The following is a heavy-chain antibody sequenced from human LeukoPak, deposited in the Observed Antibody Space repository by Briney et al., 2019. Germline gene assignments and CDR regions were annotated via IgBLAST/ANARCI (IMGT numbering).Heavy chain of an antibody. V-gene: IGHV3-21*04. CDR3: AKAVRQQPVGFQH. J-gene: IGHJ1*01. D-gene: IGHD6-13*01. CDR2: ISSSSSYI. CDR1: GFTFSSYS. Sequence: GGSLRLSCAASGFTFSSYSMNWVRQAPGKGLEWVSSISSSSSYIYYADSVKGRFTISRDNSKNTLYLQMNSLRAEDTAVYYCAKAVRQQPVGFQHWGQGTLVTVSS.